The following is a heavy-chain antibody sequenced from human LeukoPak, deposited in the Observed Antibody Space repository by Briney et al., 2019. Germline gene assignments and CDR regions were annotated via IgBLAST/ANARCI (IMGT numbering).Heavy chain of an antibody. CDR1: GFTFSSYG. J-gene: IGHJ3*02. Sequence: GGSLRLSCAASGFTFSSYGMHWVRQAPGKGQEWVAVIWYDGSNKYYAASVKGRFTISRDNSKNTLYLQMNSLRAEDTAVYYCARDRGGAFDIWGQGTMVTVSS. V-gene: IGHV3-33*01. CDR3: ARDRGGAFDI. CDR2: IWYDGSNK. D-gene: IGHD3-10*01.